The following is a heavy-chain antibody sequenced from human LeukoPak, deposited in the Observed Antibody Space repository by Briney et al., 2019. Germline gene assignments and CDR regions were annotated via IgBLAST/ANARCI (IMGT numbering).Heavy chain of an antibody. CDR3: ARDRRRGEQGYDSGLFDY. D-gene: IGHD3-22*01. CDR1: GGSISGYY. V-gene: IGHV4-59*01. Sequence: SGTLSLTCTVSGGSISGYYWSWFRQPPGKGLEWFGYIYYSGSTNYNPSLKSRVTISVDTSKNQFSLKLNSVTAADTAVYYCARDRRRGEQGYDSGLFDYWGQGTLVTVSS. J-gene: IGHJ4*02. CDR2: IYYSGST.